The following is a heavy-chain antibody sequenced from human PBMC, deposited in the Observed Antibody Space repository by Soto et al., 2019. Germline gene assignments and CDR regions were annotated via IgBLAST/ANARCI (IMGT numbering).Heavy chain of an antibody. CDR2: ISAYNGNT. Sequence: ASVKVSCKASGYTFTSYGISWVRQAPGQGLEWMGWISAYNGNTNYAQKLQGRVTMTTDTSTSTAYMELRSLRSDDTAVYYCARDWYHSYYYDSSGYYVFDYWGQGTLVTVSS. D-gene: IGHD3-22*01. J-gene: IGHJ4*02. CDR1: GYTFTSYG. CDR3: ARDWYHSYYYDSSGYYVFDY. V-gene: IGHV1-18*01.